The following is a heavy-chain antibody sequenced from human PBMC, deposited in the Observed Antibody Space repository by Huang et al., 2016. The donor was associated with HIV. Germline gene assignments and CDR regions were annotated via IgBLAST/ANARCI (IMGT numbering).Heavy chain of an antibody. CDR1: GGSISSGNYY. CDR2: IYTIGPT. CDR3: ARLTGYSTFDI. V-gene: IGHV4-61*09. D-gene: IGHD3-9*01. Sequence: QVQLQESGPGLVKPSQTLSLTCSVSGGSISSGNYYWSWIRQPAGKGLEWIGHIYTIGPTIYNSSLKSRVTISVATSKNQFSLKFSSVTAADTAVYYCARLTGYSTFDIWGHGTVVTVSS. J-gene: IGHJ3*02.